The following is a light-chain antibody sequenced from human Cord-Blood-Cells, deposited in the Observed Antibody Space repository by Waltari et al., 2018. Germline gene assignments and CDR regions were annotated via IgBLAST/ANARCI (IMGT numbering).Light chain of an antibody. CDR3: CSYAGSYTGV. CDR2: DVR. Sequence: QSALTQPRSVSGSPGQSVTISCTGTSSDVGGYNYVSWYQQHPGKAPKLMNYDVRKRPSGVPDRFSGSKSGNTASLAISGLQAEDEADYYCCSYAGSYTGVFGGGTKLTVL. CDR1: SSDVGGYNY. J-gene: IGLJ3*02. V-gene: IGLV2-11*01.